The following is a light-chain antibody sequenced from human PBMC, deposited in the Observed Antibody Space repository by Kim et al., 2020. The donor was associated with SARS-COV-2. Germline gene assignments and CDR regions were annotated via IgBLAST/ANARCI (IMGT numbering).Light chain of an antibody. CDR3: QVWDTDTYHYV. V-gene: IGLV3-21*01. CDR1: NIGGHS. J-gene: IGLJ1*01. Sequence: APGQTARITCGGNNIGGHSVHWYQQKPGQAPVLVMYYDSDRPSGIPERFSGSKSANTATLTISRVEAGDEADYYCQVWDTDTYHYVFGTGTKVTVL. CDR2: YDS.